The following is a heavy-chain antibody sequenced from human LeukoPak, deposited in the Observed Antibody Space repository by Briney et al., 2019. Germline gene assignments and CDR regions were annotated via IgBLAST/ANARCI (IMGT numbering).Heavy chain of an antibody. Sequence: PGGSLRLSCAASGFTFSNFWMHWVRQAPGKGLVWVALIYGDGSFTRYADSVKGRFTISRDNAKNTVYLQMNSLRVEDTAVYYCAAYGDYGLYYFDYWGQGTLVTVSS. CDR3: AAYGDYGLYYFDY. CDR2: IYGDGSFT. V-gene: IGHV3-74*01. D-gene: IGHD4-17*01. CDR1: GFTFSNFW. J-gene: IGHJ4*02.